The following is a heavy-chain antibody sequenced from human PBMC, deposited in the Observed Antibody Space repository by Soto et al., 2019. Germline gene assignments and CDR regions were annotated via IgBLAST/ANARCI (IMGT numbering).Heavy chain of an antibody. CDR3: ARGKKAVMPVDNRAFDI. D-gene: IGHD2-21*01. CDR2: IDNSGGIT. J-gene: IGHJ3*02. V-gene: IGHV3-23*05. Sequence: PGGSLRLSCAASGFTFSTYAMSWVRQAPGKGLEWVSTIDNSGGITYYADSVKGRFTISRDNSKNTLYLQMNSLRAEDTAVYYCARGKKAVMPVDNRAFDIWGRGTMVTVSS. CDR1: GFTFSTYA.